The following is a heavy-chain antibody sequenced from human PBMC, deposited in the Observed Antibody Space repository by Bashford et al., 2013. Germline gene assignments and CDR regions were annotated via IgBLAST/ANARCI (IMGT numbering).Heavy chain of an antibody. V-gene: IGHV3-23*01. D-gene: IGHD4-11*01. Sequence: PGKGLEWVAGLGAAGTYIYYADSVKGRFTISRDNSKDTLYLQINSLRVEDTALYYCAKDLDYKTYGYYFDLWGQGTLVTVSS. CDR2: LGAAGTYI. CDR3: AKDLDYKTYGYYFDL. J-gene: IGHJ4*02.